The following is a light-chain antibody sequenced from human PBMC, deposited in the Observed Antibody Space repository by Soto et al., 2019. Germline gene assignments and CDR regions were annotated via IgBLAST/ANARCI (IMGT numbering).Light chain of an antibody. CDR3: QQRSNWPPGYT. J-gene: IGKJ2*01. Sequence: EIVLTQSPATLSLSPGERATLSCRASQSVSSYLAWDQQKPGQAPRLLIYDASNSATGIPARFSGSGSGTDFTLTISSLEPEDFAVYYCQQRSNWPPGYTFGQGTKLEIK. V-gene: IGKV3-11*01. CDR1: QSVSSY. CDR2: DAS.